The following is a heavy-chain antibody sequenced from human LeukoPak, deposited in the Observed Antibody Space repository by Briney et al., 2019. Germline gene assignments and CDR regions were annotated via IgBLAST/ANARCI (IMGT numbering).Heavy chain of an antibody. CDR3: ARDSGYSYADDY. D-gene: IGHD5-18*01. Sequence: GGALRLSCAASGFTFRSYAMQWVREAPGKGLEWVSYITYNSGTIFYADSVKGRFTISRDNAKDSLYLQMSSLRDEDTAVYYCARDSGYSYADDYWGQGTLVTVSS. J-gene: IGHJ4*02. V-gene: IGHV3-48*02. CDR2: ITYNSGTI. CDR1: GFTFRSYA.